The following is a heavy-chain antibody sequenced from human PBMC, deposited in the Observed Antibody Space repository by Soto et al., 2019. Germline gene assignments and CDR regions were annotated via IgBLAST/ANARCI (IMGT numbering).Heavy chain of an antibody. V-gene: IGHV3-23*01. CDR3: AKGSYAIDY. Sequence: GESLKISCAASGFTFSSYAMSWVRQAPGKGLEWVSAISGSGGSTYYADSVKGRFTISRDNSKNTLYLQMNSLRAEDTAVYYCAKGSYAIDYWGQGTLVTVSS. D-gene: IGHD2-2*01. J-gene: IGHJ4*02. CDR1: GFTFSSYA. CDR2: ISGSGGST.